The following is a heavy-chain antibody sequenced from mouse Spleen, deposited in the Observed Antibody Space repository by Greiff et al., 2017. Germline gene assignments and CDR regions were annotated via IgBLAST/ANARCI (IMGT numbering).Heavy chain of an antibody. CDR3: ARSGYGSTDAMDY. CDR1: GYTFTSYW. CDR2: IYPGSGST. D-gene: IGHD1-1*01. Sequence: VQLQQPGAELVKPGASVKMSCKASGYTFTSYWITWVKQRPGQGLEWIGDIYPGSGSTNYNEKFKSKATLTVDTSSSTAYMQLSSLTSEDSAVYYCARSGYGSTDAMDYWGPGTSVTVSS. V-gene: IGHV1-55*01. J-gene: IGHJ4*01.